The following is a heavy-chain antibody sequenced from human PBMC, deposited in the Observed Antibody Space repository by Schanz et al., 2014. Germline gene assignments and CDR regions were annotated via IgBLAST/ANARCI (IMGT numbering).Heavy chain of an antibody. D-gene: IGHD3-22*01. J-gene: IGHJ4*02. CDR2: SRNKGHSYTS. V-gene: IGHV3-72*01. CDR1: GFNFKAYA. CDR3: AKDAAYYDSVIFPDH. Sequence: EVQLLESGGGLVQPGGSLRLSCAASGFNFKAYAMSWVRQAPGKGLEWVGHSRNKGHSYTSEYAASVKGRFTISRDESESSLYLQMDSLKTEDTAIYFCAKDAAYYDSVIFPDHWGQGTLVTVSS.